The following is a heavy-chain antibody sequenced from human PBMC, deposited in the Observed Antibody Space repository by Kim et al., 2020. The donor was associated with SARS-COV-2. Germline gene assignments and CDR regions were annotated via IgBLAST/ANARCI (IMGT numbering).Heavy chain of an antibody. Sequence: SETLSLTCAVYGGSFSGYYWSWIRQPPGKGLEWIGEINHSGSTNYNPSLKSRVTISVDTSKNQFSLKLSSVTAADTAVYYCARGVGYCSSTSCYNADYYYYYMDVCGKGSTVTVSS. V-gene: IGHV4-34*01. CDR2: INHSGST. J-gene: IGHJ6*03. CDR3: ARGVGYCSSTSCYNADYYYYYMDV. CDR1: GGSFSGYY. D-gene: IGHD2-2*02.